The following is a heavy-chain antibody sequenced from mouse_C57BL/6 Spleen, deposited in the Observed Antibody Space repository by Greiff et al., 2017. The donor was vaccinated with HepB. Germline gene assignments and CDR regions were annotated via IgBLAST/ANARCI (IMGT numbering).Heavy chain of an antibody. J-gene: IGHJ2*01. CDR2: IWSGGST. Sequence: QVQLQQSGPGLVQPSQSLSITCTVSGFSLTSYGVHWVRQSPGKGLEWLGVIWSGGSTDYNAAFISRLSISKDNSKSQVFFKMNSLQADDTAIYYCARNSGYYGRSFDYWGQGTTLTVSS. CDR3: ARNSGYYGRSFDY. V-gene: IGHV2-2*01. CDR1: GFSLTSYG. D-gene: IGHD1-1*01.